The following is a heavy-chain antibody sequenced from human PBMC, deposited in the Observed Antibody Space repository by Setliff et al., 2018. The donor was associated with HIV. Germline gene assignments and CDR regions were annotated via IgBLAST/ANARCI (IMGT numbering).Heavy chain of an antibody. D-gene: IGHD2-15*01. J-gene: IGHJ5*02. V-gene: IGHV1-69*05. CDR2: IIPMYGVT. Sequence: GASVKVSCKASGGTFSSYVISWVRQAPGQGPEWMGGIIPMYGVTNYAQKFQGRVTITTDESTSTAYMELSSLRSEDTAVYYCAKCGGTCWHNFFGPWGQGTLVTVSS. CDR3: AKCGGTCWHNFFGP. CDR1: GGTFSSYV.